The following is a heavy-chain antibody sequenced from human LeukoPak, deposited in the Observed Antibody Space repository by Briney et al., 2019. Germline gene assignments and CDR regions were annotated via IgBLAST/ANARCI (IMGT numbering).Heavy chain of an antibody. D-gene: IGHD6-13*01. CDR3: TRVSIGEDGDF. CDR2: IKPDGSDK. CDR1: GFTFSNSW. J-gene: IGHJ4*02. V-gene: IGHV3-7*01. Sequence: QPGGSLRLSCAASGFTFSNSWMNWVRQAPGKGLEWVANIKPDGSDKYYVDSVKGRFTVSRDNAKNSLYLQMNSLRAEDTAVYYCTRVSIGEDGDFWGQGILVTVSS.